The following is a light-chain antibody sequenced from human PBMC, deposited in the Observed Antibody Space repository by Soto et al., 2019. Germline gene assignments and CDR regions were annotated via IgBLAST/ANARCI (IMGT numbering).Light chain of an antibody. CDR3: AAWDDSLSGRGV. CDR1: SSNIGNNY. V-gene: IGLV1-47*01. CDR2: RNN. J-gene: IGLJ3*02. Sequence: QSVLTQPPSASGTPGQRVTISCSGSSSNIGNNYVYWYQMVPGTAPKLLIYRNNQRPSGVPDRFSGSRSGTSASLAISALRSEDEADYYCAAWDDSLSGRGVFGGGTKLTVL.